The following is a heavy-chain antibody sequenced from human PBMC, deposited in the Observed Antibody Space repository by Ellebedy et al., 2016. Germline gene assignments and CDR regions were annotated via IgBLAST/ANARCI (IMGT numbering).Heavy chain of an antibody. D-gene: IGHD5-12*01. V-gene: IGHV3-7*01. Sequence: GGSLRLXCPASGFTFSSYWMGWVRQAPGKGLEWVATINQDGSEKYYMDSVKGRFTISRDNAKNSVLLLMNSLTTEDTAVYYCAKVPGDVVATKDPFEYWGQGTLVTVSS. CDR2: INQDGSEK. J-gene: IGHJ4*02. CDR3: AKVPGDVVATKDPFEY. CDR1: GFTFSSYW.